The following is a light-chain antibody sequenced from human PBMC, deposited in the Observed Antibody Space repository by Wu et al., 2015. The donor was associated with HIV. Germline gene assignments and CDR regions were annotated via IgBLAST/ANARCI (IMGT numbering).Light chain of an antibody. J-gene: IGKJ5*01. Sequence: EIALTQSPGTLSLSPGERATLSCRASQSVSSSYLAWYQQKPGQAPRLLIYGASSRATGIPDRFSGSGSGTDFTLTISSLEPEDFAIYYCQQHYKWPLTFGQGTRLEIK. CDR1: QSVSSSY. CDR2: GAS. V-gene: IGKV3D-20*02. CDR3: QQHYKWPLT.